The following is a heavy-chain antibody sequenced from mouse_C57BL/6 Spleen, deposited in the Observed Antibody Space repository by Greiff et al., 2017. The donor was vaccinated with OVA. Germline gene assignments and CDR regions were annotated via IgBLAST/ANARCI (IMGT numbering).Heavy chain of an antibody. V-gene: IGHV1-64*01. CDR3: ASYTVRAMDY. D-gene: IGHD3-1*01. J-gene: IGHJ4*01. CDR2: IHPNSGST. Sequence: QVQLQQPGAELVKPGASVKLSCKASGYTFTSYWMHWVKQRPGQGLEWIGMIHPNSGSTNYNEKFKSKATLTVDKSSSTAYMQLSSLTSEYSAVYYCASYTVRAMDYWGQGTSVTVSS. CDR1: GYTFTSYW.